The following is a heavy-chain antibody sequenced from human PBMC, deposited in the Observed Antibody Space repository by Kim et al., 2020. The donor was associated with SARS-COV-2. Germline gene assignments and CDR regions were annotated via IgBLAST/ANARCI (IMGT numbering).Heavy chain of an antibody. CDR3: AKGKTLAVASSSIDY. CDR2: ISWNSGTI. J-gene: IGHJ4*02. CDR1: GFTFDDYG. Sequence: GGSLRLSCAASGFTFDDYGMHWVRQAPGKGLEWVSGISWNSGTIGYADSVKGRFTISRDNAKNSLYLQMNSLRPEDTALYYCAKGKTLAVASSSIDYWGQGTLVTVSS. V-gene: IGHV3-9*01. D-gene: IGHD6-19*01.